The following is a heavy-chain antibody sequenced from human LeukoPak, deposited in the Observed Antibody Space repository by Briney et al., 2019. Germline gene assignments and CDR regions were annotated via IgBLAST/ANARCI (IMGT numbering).Heavy chain of an antibody. V-gene: IGHV4-59*01. J-gene: IGHJ6*02. CDR3: AREDPQTTVPEGMDV. CDR1: GGSISYYY. CDR2: IYYSGTT. Sequence: PSETLSLTCTVSGGSISYYYWSWIRQSPGKGLEWIGYIYYSGTTNYNPSLKSRVTISVDTSKNQFSLQLRSVTAADTAVYYCAREDPQTTVPEGMDVWGQGTTVTVSS. D-gene: IGHD4-17*01.